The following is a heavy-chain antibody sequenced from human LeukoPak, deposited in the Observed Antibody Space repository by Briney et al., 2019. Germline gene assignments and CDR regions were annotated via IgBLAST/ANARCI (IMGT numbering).Heavy chain of an antibody. Sequence: GESLKISFKGSGYSFTSYWIGWGRQMPGKGLEGMGIIYPGDSDTRYSPSFQGQVTISADKSISTAYLQWSSLKASDTAMYYCARRGYYDSSGYSDAFDIWGQGTMVTVSS. J-gene: IGHJ3*02. D-gene: IGHD3-22*01. CDR1: GYSFTSYW. V-gene: IGHV5-51*01. CDR3: ARRGYYDSSGYSDAFDI. CDR2: IYPGDSDT.